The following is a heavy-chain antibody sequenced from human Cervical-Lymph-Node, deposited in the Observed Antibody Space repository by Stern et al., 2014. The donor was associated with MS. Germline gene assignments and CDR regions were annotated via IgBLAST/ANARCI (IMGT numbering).Heavy chain of an antibody. D-gene: IGHD4-23*01. Sequence: MQLVESGAEVRKPGSSVKVSCKASGATFSTNAISWLRQAPGQGPEWMGAIVPIFGRANYVQKLRGRLTITVDESASTAYMELRSLRSEDTAVYYCAREHHGGNFASWGQGTLVTVSS. CDR3: AREHHGGNFAS. CDR1: GATFSTNA. CDR2: IVPIFGRA. V-gene: IGHV1-69*01. J-gene: IGHJ5*02.